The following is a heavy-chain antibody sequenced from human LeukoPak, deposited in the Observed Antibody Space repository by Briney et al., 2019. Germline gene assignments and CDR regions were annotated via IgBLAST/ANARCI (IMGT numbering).Heavy chain of an antibody. D-gene: IGHD3-22*01. Sequence: ASVKVSCKASRYTFTGYYMHWVRPAPGQGLEWMGWINPNSGGTNYAQKFQGRVTMTRDTSISTAYMEIRRLRSDDTAVYYCARDPGIVEEYYFDYWGQGTLVTVSS. CDR3: ARDPGIVEEYYFDY. J-gene: IGHJ4*02. CDR2: INPNSGGT. V-gene: IGHV1-2*02. CDR1: RYTFTGYY.